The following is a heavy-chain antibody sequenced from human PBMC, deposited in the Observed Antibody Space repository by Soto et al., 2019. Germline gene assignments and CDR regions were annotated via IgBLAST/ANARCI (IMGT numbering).Heavy chain of an antibody. CDR3: AKFEKGYYYDSSGYCFDF. Sequence: EVQLLESGGGLVQPGGSLRLSCAASGFTFSSYAMSWVRQAPGKGLEWVSAISGSGGSTYYADSVKGRFTISRDNSKNTVYLQMNRLRAEDTAVYYCAKFEKGYYYDSSGYCFDFWCQGTLVTVSS. D-gene: IGHD3-22*01. J-gene: IGHJ4*02. CDR2: ISGSGGST. V-gene: IGHV3-23*01. CDR1: GFTFSSYA.